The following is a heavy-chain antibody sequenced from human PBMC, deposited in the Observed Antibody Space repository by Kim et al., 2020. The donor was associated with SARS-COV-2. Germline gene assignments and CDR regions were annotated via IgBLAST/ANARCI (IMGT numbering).Heavy chain of an antibody. V-gene: IGHV3-30*18. J-gene: IGHJ6*01. CDR2: IGYDGGNK. CDR1: GFMFSNHG. CDR3: AKALVEYTSSSAYYYGM. D-gene: IGHD6-6*01. Sequence: GGSLRLSCVSSGFMFSNHGMHWVRQAPGKGLEWVAVIGYDGGNKYYADFVKGRFTISRDNSMNTVSLQMNSLRAEDTAVYYCAKALVEYTSSSAYYYGM.